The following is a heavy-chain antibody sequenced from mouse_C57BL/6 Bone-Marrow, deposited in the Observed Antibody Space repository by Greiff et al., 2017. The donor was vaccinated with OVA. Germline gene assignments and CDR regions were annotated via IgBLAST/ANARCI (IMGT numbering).Heavy chain of an antibody. D-gene: IGHD2-3*01. CDR1: GFSFNTYA. Sequence: DVMLVESGGGLVQPKGSLKLSCAASGFSFNTYAMNWVRQAPGKGLEWVARIRSKSNNYATYYADSVKDRFTISRDDSESMLYLQMNNLKTEDTAMYYCVRGGGYYAWYFDVWGTGTTVTVSS. V-gene: IGHV10-1*01. CDR2: IRSKSNNYAT. CDR3: VRGGGYYAWYFDV. J-gene: IGHJ1*03.